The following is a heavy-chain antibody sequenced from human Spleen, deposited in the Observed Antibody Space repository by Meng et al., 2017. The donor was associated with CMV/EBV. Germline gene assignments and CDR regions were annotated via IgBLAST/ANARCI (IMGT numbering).Heavy chain of an antibody. Sequence: GESLKISCAASGFTFSSYAMHWVRQAPGKGLEWVAVISYDGSNKYYADSVKGRFTISRDNSKNILYLQMNSLRAVDTAVYYCARAEDSSSWPFDFWGQGTLVTVSS. CDR1: GFTFSSYA. CDR2: ISYDGSNK. CDR3: ARAEDSSSWPFDF. J-gene: IGHJ4*02. V-gene: IGHV3-30-3*01. D-gene: IGHD6-13*01.